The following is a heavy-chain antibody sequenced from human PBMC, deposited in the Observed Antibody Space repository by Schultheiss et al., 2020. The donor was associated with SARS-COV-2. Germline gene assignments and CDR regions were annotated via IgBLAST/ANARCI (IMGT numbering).Heavy chain of an antibody. D-gene: IGHD1-26*01. V-gene: IGHV3-11*01. CDR1: GFILSDSY. Sequence: GGSLRLSCAASGFILSDSYMSWIRQPPGKGLQWISYISRDGTTIYYADSVKGRFTISRDNAKNSLCLQMNSLRAEDTAVYYCARALVGANSFDYWGQGNLVTVSS. J-gene: IGHJ4*02. CDR3: ARALVGANSFDY. CDR2: ISRDGTTI.